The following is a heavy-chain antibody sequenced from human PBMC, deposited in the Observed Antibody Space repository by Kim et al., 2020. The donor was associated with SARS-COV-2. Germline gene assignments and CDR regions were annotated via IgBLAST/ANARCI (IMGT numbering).Heavy chain of an antibody. Sequence: GKGRFTISRDNSKNTLYLQMNSLRAEDTAVYYCAKDMLRFGELYYYGMDVWGQGTTVTFSS. J-gene: IGHJ6*02. V-gene: IGHV3-30*02. CDR3: AKDMLRFGELYYYGMDV. D-gene: IGHD3-10*01.